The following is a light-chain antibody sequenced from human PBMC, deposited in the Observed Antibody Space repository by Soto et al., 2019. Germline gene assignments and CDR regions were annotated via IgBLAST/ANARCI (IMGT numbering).Light chain of an antibody. CDR3: QQYNNWPPLT. V-gene: IGKV3D-15*01. CDR1: QSVSSN. Sequence: EIVMTQSPATLSVSPGERATLSCRASQSVSSNLAWYQQKPGQAPRLLIYGTYIMATGIPARFSGSGSGTEFPLTISSQQSEDFAVYYCQQYNNWPPLTFGGGTKVEIK. CDR2: GTY. J-gene: IGKJ4*01.